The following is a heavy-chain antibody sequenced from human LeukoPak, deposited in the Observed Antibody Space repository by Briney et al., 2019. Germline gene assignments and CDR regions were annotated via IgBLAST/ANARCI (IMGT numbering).Heavy chain of an antibody. Sequence: SETLSLTCTGSGGSISSHFWSWIRQSPGKGLEWIGYVCYSGSTNYNPSLKSRVTISVDTSKNQFSLNLSSVTAADTAVYYCARGDGYNRYWGQGTLVTVSS. CDR2: VCYSGST. D-gene: IGHD5-24*01. V-gene: IGHV4-59*11. CDR3: ARGDGYNRY. CDR1: GGSISSHF. J-gene: IGHJ4*02.